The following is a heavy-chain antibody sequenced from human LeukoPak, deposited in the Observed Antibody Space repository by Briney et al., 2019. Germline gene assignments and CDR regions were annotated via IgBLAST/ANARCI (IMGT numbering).Heavy chain of an antibody. D-gene: IGHD5-18*01. J-gene: IGHJ4*02. V-gene: IGHV3-15*01. CDR1: GFTFSNAW. CDR2: IKSKTDGGTT. Sequence: SGGSLRLSCAASGFTFSNAWMSWVRQAPGQGLEWVGRIKSKTDGGTTDYAAPVTGRFTISRDDSKNTLYVQMNGLRTEDTAVYYCTTGARSHGYLFDRWGQGTLVTVSS. CDR3: TTGARSHGYLFDR.